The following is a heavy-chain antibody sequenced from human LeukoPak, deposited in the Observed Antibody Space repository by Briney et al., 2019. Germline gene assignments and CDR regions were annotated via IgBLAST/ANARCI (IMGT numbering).Heavy chain of an antibody. CDR3: VRDLMGEGATTAYLHH. Sequence: PGGSLRLTCVASGFRFGEDWISWVRQAPGKGLEWVACVKQDGTEKNYVVSVWGRFTVSVDNGKNSLYLQMNSLRAEDMAVYYCVRDLMGEGATTAYLHHWGQGTLVTVSS. J-gene: IGHJ1*01. CDR2: VKQDGTEK. D-gene: IGHD1-26*01. V-gene: IGHV3-7*03. CDR1: GFRFGEDW.